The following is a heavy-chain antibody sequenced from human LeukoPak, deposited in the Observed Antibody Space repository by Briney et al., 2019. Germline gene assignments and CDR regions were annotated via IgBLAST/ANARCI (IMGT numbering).Heavy chain of an antibody. CDR3: ARDLTIWLNYFDY. V-gene: IGHV3-30*04. J-gene: IGHJ4*02. D-gene: IGHD3-3*01. CDR2: ISYDGSKR. CDR1: GFTFNTYA. Sequence: GRSLRLSCAAPGFTFNTYAMHWVRQAPGKGLEWVAVISYDGSKRYYADSVKGRFTISRDNSKKTVFLQINSLRTEDTAVYYCARDLTIWLNYFDYWGQGTLVTVSS.